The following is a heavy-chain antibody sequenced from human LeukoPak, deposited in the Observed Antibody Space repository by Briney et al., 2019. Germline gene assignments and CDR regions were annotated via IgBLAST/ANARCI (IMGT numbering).Heavy chain of an antibody. CDR3: ARGRVAYRSSWFDP. J-gene: IGHJ5*02. Sequence: ASVKVSCKASGYTFTGYYMHWVRQAPGQGLEWMGWINPNSGGTNYAQKFQGRVTMTRDTSISTAYMELSSLRSEDTAVYYCARGRVAYRSSWFDPWGQGTLVTVSS. CDR1: GYTFTGYY. CDR2: INPNSGGT. D-gene: IGHD2-8*02. V-gene: IGHV1-2*02.